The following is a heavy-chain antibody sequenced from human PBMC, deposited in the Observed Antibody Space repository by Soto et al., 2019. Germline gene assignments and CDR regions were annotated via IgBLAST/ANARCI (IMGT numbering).Heavy chain of an antibody. Sequence: HVQLVESGGGVVQPGRSLRLSCAASGFTFSSYAMHWVRQAPGKGLEWVAVISYDGSNKYYADSVKGRFTISRDNSKNTLYLQMNSLRAEDTAVFYCASTGFWRHFDSWGQGTLVTVSS. CDR2: ISYDGSNK. D-gene: IGHD3-3*01. V-gene: IGHV3-30-3*01. CDR1: GFTFSSYA. J-gene: IGHJ4*02. CDR3: ASTGFWRHFDS.